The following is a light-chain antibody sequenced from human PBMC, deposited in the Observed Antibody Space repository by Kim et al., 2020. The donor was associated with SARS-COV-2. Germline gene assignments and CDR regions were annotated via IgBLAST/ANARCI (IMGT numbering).Light chain of an antibody. CDR1: TRVIINY. V-gene: IGKV3-20*01. J-gene: IGKJ1*01. CDR3: QQYGTSPLT. CDR2: GAS. Sequence: SPGDRATPSCRASTRVIINYLAWYQHKPGQAPRLLIYGASSRATGIPDRFSGSGSGTDFTLTISRLEPEDFAVYYCQQYGTSPLTFGQGTKVDIK.